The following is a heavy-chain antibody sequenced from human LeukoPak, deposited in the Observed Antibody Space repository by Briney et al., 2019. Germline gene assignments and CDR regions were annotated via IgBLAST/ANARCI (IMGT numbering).Heavy chain of an antibody. D-gene: IGHD2-8*01. V-gene: IGHV4-59*11. CDR2: IYYSGST. CDR3: ARRVFDAFDI. CDR1: GGSISSHY. Sequence: SETLSLTCTVSGGSISSHYWSWIRQPPGKGLEWIGYIYYSGSTNYNPSLKSRVTISVDTSKNQFSLKLSSVTAADTAVYYCARRVFDAFDIWGQGTMVTVSS. J-gene: IGHJ3*02.